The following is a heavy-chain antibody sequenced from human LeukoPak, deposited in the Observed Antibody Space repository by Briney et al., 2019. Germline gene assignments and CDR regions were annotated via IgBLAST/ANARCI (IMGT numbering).Heavy chain of an antibody. Sequence: ASETLSLTCTVSSASISGYYWSWIRQPPGKGLEWIGYIYYSGNTKYNPSLKSRVTVSVDTSKNQFSLKLSSMTAADTATYYCARDRIIPVGGALDIWGQGAMVSVSS. J-gene: IGHJ3*02. V-gene: IGHV4-59*01. CDR3: ARDRIIPVGGALDI. CDR1: SASISGYY. D-gene: IGHD3-16*01. CDR2: IYYSGNT.